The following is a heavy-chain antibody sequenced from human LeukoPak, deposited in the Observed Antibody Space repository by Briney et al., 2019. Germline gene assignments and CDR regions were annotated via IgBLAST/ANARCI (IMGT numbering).Heavy chain of an antibody. J-gene: IGHJ4*01. Sequence: PGGSLRLSCAASGFSFSDYYMSWIRQAPGKGLEWLSYISSRDSTVDYADSVKGRFTISRDNAKNSLYLQMNSLRAEDTAMYYCVRDNAVATTIYWGHGTLVTVSS. CDR3: VRDNAVATTIY. CDR2: ISSRDSTV. V-gene: IGHV3-11*01. D-gene: IGHD2-21*02. CDR1: GFSFSDYY.